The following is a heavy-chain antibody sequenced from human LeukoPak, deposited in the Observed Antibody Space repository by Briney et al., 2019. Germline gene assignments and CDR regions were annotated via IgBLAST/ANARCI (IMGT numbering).Heavy chain of an antibody. J-gene: IGHJ4*02. D-gene: IGHD5-24*01. V-gene: IGHV3-11*01. CDR1: GFTFSDYY. CDR3: ARGGYNPIY. Sequence: GGSLRLSYAASGFTFSDYYMSWIRQAPGKGLEWVSSITGSGSTIYYVDSVKGRFTISRDNANNSLYLQMNSLRAEDTAVYYCARGGYNPIYWGQGTLVTVSS. CDR2: ITGSGSTI.